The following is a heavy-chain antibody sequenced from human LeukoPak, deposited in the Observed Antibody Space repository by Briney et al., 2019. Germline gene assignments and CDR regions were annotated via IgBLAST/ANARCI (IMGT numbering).Heavy chain of an antibody. Sequence: PGRSLRLSCAASGFTFSSYSMNWVRQAPGKGLEWVSSISSSSSYIYYADSVKGRFTISRDNAKNSLYLQMNSLRAEDTAVYYCARDIVTPYYFDYWGQGTLVTVSS. V-gene: IGHV3-21*01. CDR2: ISSSSSYI. CDR3: ARDIVTPYYFDY. CDR1: GFTFSSYS. J-gene: IGHJ4*02. D-gene: IGHD3-16*02.